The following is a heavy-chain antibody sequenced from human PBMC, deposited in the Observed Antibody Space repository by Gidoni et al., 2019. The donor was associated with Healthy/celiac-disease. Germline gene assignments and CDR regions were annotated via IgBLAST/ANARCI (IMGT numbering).Heavy chain of an antibody. J-gene: IGHJ5*02. CDR3: AGLAGYCSGGSCYDWFDP. D-gene: IGHD2-15*01. CDR2: INHSGST. CDR1: GGSFSGYY. Sequence: QVQLQQWGAGLLTPSETLSLTCAVYGGSFSGYYWSWIRQPPGKGREWIGEINHSGSTNYNPSLKSRVTISVDTSKNQFSLKLSSVTAADTAGYYGAGLAGYCSGGSCYDWFDPWGQGTLVTVSS. V-gene: IGHV4-34*01.